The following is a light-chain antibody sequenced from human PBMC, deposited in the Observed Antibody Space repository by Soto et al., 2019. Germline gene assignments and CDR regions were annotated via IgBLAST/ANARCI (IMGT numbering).Light chain of an antibody. Sequence: DIQMTQSPSSLSASVGDRVTITCRASQGISNYLAWYQQQTGKVPKLLIYVASTLQSGVPSRFSGSGSGTDFTLTISSLQPEDVATYYCQKYTSAPWTFGQGPKVEIK. V-gene: IGKV1-27*01. CDR2: VAS. CDR1: QGISNY. CDR3: QKYTSAPWT. J-gene: IGKJ1*01.